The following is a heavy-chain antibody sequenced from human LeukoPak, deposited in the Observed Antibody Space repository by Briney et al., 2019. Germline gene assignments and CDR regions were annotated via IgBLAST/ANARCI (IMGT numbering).Heavy chain of an antibody. D-gene: IGHD3-3*02. J-gene: IGHJ4*02. CDR2: LNPNSGAT. Sequence: ASVKVSCKASGYTFTAYYIHWLRQAPGQGLEWMGWLNPNSGATNYAQKFQGRVSMTRDTSINTAYMELTRLTSDDTAVYFCARGLALPGAKFFDYWGQGTLVIVSS. CDR1: GYTFTAYY. V-gene: IGHV1-2*02. CDR3: ARGLALPGAKFFDY.